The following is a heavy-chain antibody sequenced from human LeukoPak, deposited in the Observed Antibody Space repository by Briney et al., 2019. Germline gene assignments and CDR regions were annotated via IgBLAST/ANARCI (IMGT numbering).Heavy chain of an antibody. CDR2: IYDSGST. Sequence: PSQTLSLTCTVPGGSISSGDYYWSWIRQPPGKGLEWIGYIYDSGSTNYNPSLKSRVTISIDTSKKQFSLKLSSVTAADTAVYYCARQTIKDGSYWVDSWGQGTLGTVSS. V-gene: IGHV4-61*08. J-gene: IGHJ5*01. CDR1: GGSISSGDYY. CDR3: ARQTIKDGSYWVDS. D-gene: IGHD1-26*01.